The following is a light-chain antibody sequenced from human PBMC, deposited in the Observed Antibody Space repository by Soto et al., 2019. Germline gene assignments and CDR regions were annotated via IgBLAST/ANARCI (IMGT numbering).Light chain of an antibody. J-gene: IGKJ4*01. Sequence: VLTQSPGTLSLSPGERATLSCRASQSVTSSYLAWYQQKPGQAPRLLIYGASSRATGIPDRFSGSGSGTDFTLTISRLDPEDFAVYYCQQYGGSPPLTFGGGTTVEIK. CDR2: GAS. V-gene: IGKV3-20*01. CDR3: QQYGGSPPLT. CDR1: QSVTSSY.